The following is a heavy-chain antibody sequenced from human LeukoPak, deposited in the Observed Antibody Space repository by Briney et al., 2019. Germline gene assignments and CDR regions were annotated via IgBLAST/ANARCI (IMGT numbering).Heavy chain of an antibody. J-gene: IGHJ4*02. CDR2: IRRKAYGGTT. Sequence: PGGSLRLSCTASGFTFGDYAMSWVRQAPGKGLEWVGFIRRKAYGGTTEYAASVRGRFTISRDDSKSIAYSQMNSLKTEDTALYYCTRDGIAYYDSSGYYPHFDYWGQGTLVTVSS. CDR1: GFTFGDYA. V-gene: IGHV3-49*04. D-gene: IGHD3-22*01. CDR3: TRDGIAYYDSSGYYPHFDY.